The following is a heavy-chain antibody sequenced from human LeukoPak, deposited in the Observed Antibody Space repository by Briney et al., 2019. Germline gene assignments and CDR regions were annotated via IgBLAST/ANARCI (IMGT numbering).Heavy chain of an antibody. CDR3: AKLKSTGTTIDAFDI. CDR1: GYSFTKYW. J-gene: IGHJ3*02. Sequence: GESLKISCKGSGYSFTKYWIAWVRQMPGKGLECMGIIYPDDFETRYSPSFQGRVTISADKFINTAYLQWSSLKASDTAMYYCAKLKSTGTTIDAFDIWGQGTMVTISS. CDR2: IYPDDFET. D-gene: IGHD1-1*01. V-gene: IGHV5-51*01.